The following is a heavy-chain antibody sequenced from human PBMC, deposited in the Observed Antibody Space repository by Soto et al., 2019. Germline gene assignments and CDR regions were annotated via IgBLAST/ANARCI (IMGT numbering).Heavy chain of an antibody. V-gene: IGHV3-7*05. D-gene: IGHD2-2*01. J-gene: IGHJ4*02. CDR1: GFTFTTYW. CDR3: ASRYLEYCSSASCSAPYDY. Sequence: GGPLRLSCAASGFTFTTYWMSWVRQAPGKGMEWVANIKQDGSEKFYVDSVKGRFTISREKTKKSLYLQMSSLRAEDTAVYYCASRYLEYCSSASCSAPYDYWGQGTLVTVSS. CDR2: IKQDGSEK.